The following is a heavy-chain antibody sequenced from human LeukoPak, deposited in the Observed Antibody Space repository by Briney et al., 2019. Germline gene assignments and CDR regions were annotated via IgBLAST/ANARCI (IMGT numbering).Heavy chain of an antibody. D-gene: IGHD2-2*01. CDR1: DGAITGYY. CDR2: LHYGGST. V-gene: IGHV4-59*01. Sequence: VKPSETLSLTCTVSDGAITGYYWGWIRQPPGTGLDWIGHLHYGGSTNYNPSLKSRVTISVDTSKNHFSLKLSSVTAADTAVYYCARGCSTSWTYYFDYWGQGALVTVSS. CDR3: ARGCSTSWTYYFDY. J-gene: IGHJ4*02.